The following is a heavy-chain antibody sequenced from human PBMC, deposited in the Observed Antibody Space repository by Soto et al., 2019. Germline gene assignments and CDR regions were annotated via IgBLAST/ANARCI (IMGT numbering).Heavy chain of an antibody. CDR3: ARSNYDFWSGLSSPPPQNWFDP. J-gene: IGHJ5*02. Sequence: LGESLKISCKGSGYSFTSYWIGWVRQMPGKGLEWMGIIYPGDSDTRYSPSFQGRVTISADKSISTAYLQWSSLKASDTAMYYCARSNYDFWSGLSSPPPQNWFDPWGQGTLVTVSS. CDR2: IYPGDSDT. D-gene: IGHD3-3*01. CDR1: GYSFTSYW. V-gene: IGHV5-51*01.